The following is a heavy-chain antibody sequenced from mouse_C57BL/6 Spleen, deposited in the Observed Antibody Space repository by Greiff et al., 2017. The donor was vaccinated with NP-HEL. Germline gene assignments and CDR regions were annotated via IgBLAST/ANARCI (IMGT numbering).Heavy chain of an antibody. Sequence: EVKLVESGGGLVKPGGSLKLSCAASGFTFSDYGMHWVRQAPEKGLEWVAYISSGSSTIYYADTVKGRFTISRDHAKNTLFLQMTSLRSEDTAMYYCAREKDYDDYAMDYWGQGTSVTVSS. CDR3: AREKDYDDYAMDY. J-gene: IGHJ4*01. D-gene: IGHD2-4*01. CDR2: ISSGSSTI. CDR1: GFTFSDYG. V-gene: IGHV5-17*01.